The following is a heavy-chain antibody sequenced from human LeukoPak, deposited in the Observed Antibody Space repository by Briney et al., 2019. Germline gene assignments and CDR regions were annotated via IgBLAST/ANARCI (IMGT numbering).Heavy chain of an antibody. D-gene: IGHD1-14*01. V-gene: IGHV4-61*02. CDR3: ARVKAGGYFDY. J-gene: IGHJ4*02. CDR2: IYTSGST. CDR1: GGSISSGSYY. Sequence: SQTLSLTCTVSGGSISSGSYYWSWIRQPAGKGLEWVGRIYTSGSTNYNPSLKSRVTISVDTSKNQFSLNLSSVTAADTAVYYCARVKAGGYFDYWGQGTLVTVSS.